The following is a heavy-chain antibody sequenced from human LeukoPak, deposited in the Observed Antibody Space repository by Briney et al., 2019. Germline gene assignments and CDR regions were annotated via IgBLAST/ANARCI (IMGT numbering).Heavy chain of an antibody. Sequence: GGSLRLSCAASGFTFSSYGMHWVRQAPGKGLEWVALISYDGSNKYYADSVEGRFTISRGNSENTLYLQMNSLRAEDTAVYYCAKERNSYYYGSGSLPLGYWGQGTLVTVSS. D-gene: IGHD3-10*01. J-gene: IGHJ4*02. CDR1: GFTFSSYG. CDR2: ISYDGSNK. V-gene: IGHV3-30*18. CDR3: AKERNSYYYGSGSLPLGY.